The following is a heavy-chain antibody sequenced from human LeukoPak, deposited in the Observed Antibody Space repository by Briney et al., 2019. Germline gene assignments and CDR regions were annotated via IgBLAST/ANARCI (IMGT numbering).Heavy chain of an antibody. V-gene: IGHV3-74*01. Sequence: PGGSLRLSCAASGFTFSTYWMHWVRQASGKGLVWVSRFNSDGRSTYYADSVKGRFTISRDNAKNTLYLQMNSLRAEDTAVYYCARGRYYLDSWGQGTLVTVSS. CDR2: FNSDGRST. D-gene: IGHD4-17*01. CDR1: GFTFSTYW. J-gene: IGHJ4*02. CDR3: ARGRYYLDS.